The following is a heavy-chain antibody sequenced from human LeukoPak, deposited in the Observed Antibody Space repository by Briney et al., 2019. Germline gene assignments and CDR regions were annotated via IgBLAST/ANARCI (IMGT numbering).Heavy chain of an antibody. Sequence: GGSLRLSCAASGFTFSSYWMSWVRQAPGKGLEWVANIKQDGSEKYYVDSVKGRFTISRDNAKNSLYLQMNSLRAEDTAVYYCARNRGFGPHYFDYWGQGTLVTVSS. CDR1: GFTFSSYW. CDR3: ARNRGFGPHYFDY. V-gene: IGHV3-7*01. D-gene: IGHD3-10*01. CDR2: IKQDGSEK. J-gene: IGHJ4*02.